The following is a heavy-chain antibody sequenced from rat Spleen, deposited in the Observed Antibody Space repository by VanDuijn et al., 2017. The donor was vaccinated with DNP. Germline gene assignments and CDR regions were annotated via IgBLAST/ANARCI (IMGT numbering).Heavy chain of an antibody. CDR1: GFSLTGYH. V-gene: IGHV2-63*01. D-gene: IGHD1-12*03. CDR2: VRFNGDT. Sequence: QVQLKESGPGLVQPSQTLSLTCTVSGFSLTGYHVHWVRQPSGKGLEWMGRVRFNGDTAYNSALKSRLSISRDTSKNQVFLKMNSLQPEDTGTYYCARHRDYYDGHFRFFDYWGQGVMVTLSS. CDR3: ARHRDYYDGHFRFFDY. J-gene: IGHJ2*01.